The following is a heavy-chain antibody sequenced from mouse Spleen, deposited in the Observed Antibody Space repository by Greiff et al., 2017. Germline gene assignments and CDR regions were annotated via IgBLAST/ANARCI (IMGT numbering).Heavy chain of an antibody. CDR2: LDPATGGT. J-gene: IGHJ3*01. V-gene: IGHV1-15*01. D-gene: IGHD2-4*01. Sequence: QVQLQQSGAELVRPGASVTLSCKASGYTFTDYEMHWVKQTPVHGLEWIGALDPATGGTAYNQKFKGKATLTADKSSSTAYMELRSLTSEDSAVYYCTNLYDYDGFAYWGQGTLVTVAA. CDR3: TNLYDYDGFAY. CDR1: GYTFTDYE.